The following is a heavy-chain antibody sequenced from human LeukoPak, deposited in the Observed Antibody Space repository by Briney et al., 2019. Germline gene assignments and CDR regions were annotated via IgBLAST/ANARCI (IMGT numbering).Heavy chain of an antibody. V-gene: IGHV3-48*03. CDR2: ISSSGSTI. J-gene: IGHJ4*02. CDR1: GFTFSSYE. Sequence: GGSLRLSCAASGFTFSSYEMNWVRQAPGKGLEWVSYISSSGSTIYYADSVKGRFTISRDNAKNSLYLQMNSLGAEDTAVYYCARASDACGGDCYLSPGYWGQGTLVTVSS. CDR3: ARASDACGGDCYLSPGY. D-gene: IGHD2-21*02.